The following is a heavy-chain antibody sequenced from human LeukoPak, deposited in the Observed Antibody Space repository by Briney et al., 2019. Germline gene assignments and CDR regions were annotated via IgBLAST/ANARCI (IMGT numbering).Heavy chain of an antibody. V-gene: IGHV3-74*01. Sequence: GGSLRLSCAASGFSFSSHWMHWVRQAPGKGLVWVSRIKSDGSSTSYADSVKGRFIISRDNAKNTLYLQMNSLRAEDTAVYYCAKSDWFDPWGQGTLVTVSS. J-gene: IGHJ5*02. CDR1: GFSFSSHW. CDR2: IKSDGSST. CDR3: AKSDWFDP.